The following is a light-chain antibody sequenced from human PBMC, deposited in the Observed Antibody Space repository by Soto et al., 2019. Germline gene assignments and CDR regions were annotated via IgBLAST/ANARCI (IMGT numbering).Light chain of an antibody. CDR2: GNS. CDR1: SSNIGAGYD. J-gene: IGLJ3*02. Sequence: QSVLTQPPSVSGAPGQRVTISCTGSSSNIGAGYDVHWYQQLPGTAPKLLIYGNSNRPSGVPDRFSGSKSGTSASLAITGLRAEDEADSSLSGWVFGGGTQLTVL. CDR3: SGWV. V-gene: IGLV1-40*01.